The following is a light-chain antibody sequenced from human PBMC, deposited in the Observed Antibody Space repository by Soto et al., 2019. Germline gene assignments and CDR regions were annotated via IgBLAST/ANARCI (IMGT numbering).Light chain of an antibody. CDR1: RIIDTY. Sequence: DIQMTQSPSSLSASVGDRVTITCRASRIIDTYVDWYQQKPGKAPDLLIYLASTLQVGVPSRFSGSGTGTHFTLTISGLQPEGFATYYCKHRNNTQSNFGQGTRLEMK. CDR2: LAS. CDR3: KHRNNTQSN. V-gene: IGKV1-39*01. J-gene: IGKJ5*01.